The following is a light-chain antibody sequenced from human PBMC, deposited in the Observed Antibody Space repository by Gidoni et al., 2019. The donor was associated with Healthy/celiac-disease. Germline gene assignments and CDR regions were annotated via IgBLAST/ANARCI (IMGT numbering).Light chain of an antibody. CDR2: DVS. CDR3: SSYTSSSTFYV. J-gene: IGLJ1*01. CDR1: SSDVGGYNY. V-gene: IGLV2-14*01. Sequence: ALTQPASVSGPPGQSITISCTGTSSDVGGYNYVSWYQQHPGKAPKLMIYDVSNRPSGVSNRFSGSKSGNTASLTISGLQAEDEADYYCSSYTSSSTFYVFGTGTKVTVL.